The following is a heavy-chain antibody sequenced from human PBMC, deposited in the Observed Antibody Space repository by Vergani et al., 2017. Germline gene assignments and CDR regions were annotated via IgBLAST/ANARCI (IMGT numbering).Heavy chain of an antibody. CDR2: IYWNDDK. D-gene: IGHD3-22*01. V-gene: IGHV2-5*01. CDR3: AHRRGGYYVFDY. CDR1: GFSLSTSGVG. Sequence: QITLKESGPTLVQPTQTLTLTCTFSGFSLSTSGVGVGWIRQPPGKALEWLALIYWNDDKRYSPSLKSRLTITKDTSKNQVVLTMTNMDPVDTATYYCAHRRGGYYVFDYWGQGTLVTVSS. J-gene: IGHJ4*02.